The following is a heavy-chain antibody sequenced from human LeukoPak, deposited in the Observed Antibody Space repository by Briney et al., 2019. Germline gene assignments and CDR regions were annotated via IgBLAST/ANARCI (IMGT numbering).Heavy chain of an antibody. CDR3: ASPLAYTTSWPL. CDR1: RFIFNNYA. Sequence: GGSLRLSCAASRFIFNNYAMSWVRQAPGKGLEWVSGISGSGGSTYYADSVKGRFTISRDNSKNTVYLQMNSLRAEDTAVYYCASPLAYTTSWPLWGQGTMVTVSS. D-gene: IGHD6-13*01. CDR2: ISGSGGST. V-gene: IGHV3-23*01. J-gene: IGHJ3*01.